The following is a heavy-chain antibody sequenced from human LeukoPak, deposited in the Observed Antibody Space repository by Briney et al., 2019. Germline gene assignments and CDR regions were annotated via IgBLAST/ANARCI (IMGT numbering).Heavy chain of an antibody. Sequence: SETLSLTCTVSGVSISSSNSYWGWIRQPPGKGLEWIGSIYYSGNTYYNASLKSQVSISIDTSKNQFSLRLTSVTAADTAVYYCARDGGSERAYNWFDPWGQGTLVTVSS. V-gene: IGHV4-39*02. J-gene: IGHJ5*02. CDR2: IYYSGNT. D-gene: IGHD1-1*01. CDR3: ARDGGSERAYNWFDP. CDR1: GVSISSSNSY.